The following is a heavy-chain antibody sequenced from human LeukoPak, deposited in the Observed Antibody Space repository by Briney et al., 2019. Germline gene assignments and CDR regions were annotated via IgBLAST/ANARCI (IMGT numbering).Heavy chain of an antibody. V-gene: IGHV4-59*12. CDR2: IYYSGIT. CDR1: GGSFSGYY. CDR3: STSVITPDAFDI. J-gene: IGHJ3*02. D-gene: IGHD4-23*01. Sequence: SETLSLTCAVYGGSFSGYYWSWIRQPPGKGLEWIGYIYYSGITNYNPSLKSRVTISVDTSKSQFSLNLSSVTAADTAVYYCSTSVITPDAFDIWGQGTLVTVSS.